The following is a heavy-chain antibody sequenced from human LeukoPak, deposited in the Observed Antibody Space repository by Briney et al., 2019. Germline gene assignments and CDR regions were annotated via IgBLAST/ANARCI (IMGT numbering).Heavy chain of an antibody. CDR1: GESFIGYY. D-gene: IGHD5-12*01. J-gene: IGHJ4*02. CDR3: ARAPETVAIDY. CDR2: SNHSGST. V-gene: IGHV4-34*01. Sequence: PSETLSLTCAVYGESFIGYYWTWIRQSPGKGLEWIGESNHSGSTNYNPSLKSRVTVSVDTSKNQFSLKLASVTAADTAVYYCARAPETVAIDYWGQGTLVTVSS.